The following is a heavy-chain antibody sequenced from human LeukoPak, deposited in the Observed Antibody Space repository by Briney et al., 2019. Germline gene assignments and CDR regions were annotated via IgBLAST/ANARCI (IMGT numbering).Heavy chain of an antibody. Sequence: PGGSLRLSCTASRFTFSNYWMSWVRQAPGKGLEWVANIKEDGSEKYYVDSVKGRFTFSRDNAKNSLYLQMNSLRAEDTAVYYCARDYGVAGLFDPWGQGTLVTVSS. CDR3: ARDYGVAGLFDP. CDR2: IKEDGSEK. V-gene: IGHV3-7*01. J-gene: IGHJ5*02. CDR1: RFTFSNYW. D-gene: IGHD6-19*01.